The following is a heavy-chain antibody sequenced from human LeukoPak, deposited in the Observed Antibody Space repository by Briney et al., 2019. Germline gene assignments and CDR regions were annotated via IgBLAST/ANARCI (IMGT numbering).Heavy chain of an antibody. CDR3: ARDRDAFDI. Sequence: SETLSLTCTVSGGSISSYYWNWIRQPPGKGLEGIGHIYYRGSSNYNPPLIGRGTISVDTSKNQFSLKPSSVTAADTAVYYCARDRDAFDIWGPGTMVTVSS. V-gene: IGHV4-59*01. CDR2: IYYRGSS. J-gene: IGHJ3*02. CDR1: GGSISSYY.